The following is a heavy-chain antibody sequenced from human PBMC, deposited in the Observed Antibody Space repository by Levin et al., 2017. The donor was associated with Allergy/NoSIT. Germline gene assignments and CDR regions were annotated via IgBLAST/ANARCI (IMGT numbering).Heavy chain of an antibody. CDR2: ISTSGGHT. CDR3: AKHVEPAAPVSYYYYGMDV. V-gene: IGHV3-23*01. D-gene: IGHD2-2*01. Sequence: ASVKVSCAASGFTFSSYAMSWVRHAPGKGLEWVSTISTSGGHTYSADSVKGRFTISRDNSKNTLFLQMKSLRAEDTAIYYCAKHVEPAAPVSYYYYGMDVWGQGTTVTVSS. J-gene: IGHJ6*02. CDR1: GFTFSSYA.